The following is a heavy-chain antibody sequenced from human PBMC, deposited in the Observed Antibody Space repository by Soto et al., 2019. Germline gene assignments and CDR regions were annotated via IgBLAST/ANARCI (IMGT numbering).Heavy chain of an antibody. D-gene: IGHD2-2*01. CDR1: GDSVSSNSAA. Sequence: SQTLSLTCAISGDSVSSNSAAWNWIRQSPSRGLEWLGRTYYRSKWYNDYAVSVKSRITINPDTSKNQFSLQLNSVTPEDTAVYYCARDPIDIVVVPAAATFYYYYGMDVWGQGTTVIVSS. CDR3: ARDPIDIVVVPAAATFYYYYGMDV. V-gene: IGHV6-1*01. J-gene: IGHJ6*02. CDR2: TYYRSKWYN.